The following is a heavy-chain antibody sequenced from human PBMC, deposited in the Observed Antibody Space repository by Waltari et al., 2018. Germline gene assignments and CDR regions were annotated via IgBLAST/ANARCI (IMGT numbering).Heavy chain of an antibody. V-gene: IGHV4-39*01. D-gene: IGHD3-16*01. J-gene: IGHJ4*02. Sequence: QLQLQESGPGLVKPSETLSLTCTVSGGSISSSSYYWGWIRQPPGKGLEWIGSIYYSGSTYYNPSLKSRVTISVDTSKNQFSLKLSSVTAADTAVYYCARHLPGMGVHYWGQGTLVTVSS. CDR3: ARHLPGMGVHY. CDR1: GGSISSSSYY. CDR2: IYYSGST.